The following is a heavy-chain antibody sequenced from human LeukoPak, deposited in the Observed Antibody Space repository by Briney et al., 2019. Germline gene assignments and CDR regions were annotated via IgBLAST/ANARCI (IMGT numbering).Heavy chain of an antibody. Sequence: SVKVSCKASGGTFSTYAISWVRQAPGQGLEWMGGIIPIFGTAHYAQKFQGRVTITADKSTNTAYMQLSSLRSEDTAVYYCARSLIDYGGSYDAFDIWGQGTMVTVSS. J-gene: IGHJ3*02. CDR3: ARSLIDYGGSYDAFDI. CDR2: IIPIFGTA. CDR1: GGTFSTYA. V-gene: IGHV1-69*06. D-gene: IGHD4-23*01.